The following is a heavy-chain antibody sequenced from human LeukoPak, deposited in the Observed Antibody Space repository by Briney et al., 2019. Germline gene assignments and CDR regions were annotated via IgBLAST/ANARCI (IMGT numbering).Heavy chain of an antibody. D-gene: IGHD3-16*01. CDR1: GFTFSSYS. CDR2: ISSSSSYI. J-gene: IGHJ4*02. Sequence: PGGSLRLSCAASGFTFSSYSMNWVRQAPGKGLEWVSSISSSSSYIYYADSVKGRFTISSDNAKNSLYLQMNSLRAEDTAVYYCAGDLWGRSDFDYWGQGTLVTVSS. V-gene: IGHV3-21*01. CDR3: AGDLWGRSDFDY.